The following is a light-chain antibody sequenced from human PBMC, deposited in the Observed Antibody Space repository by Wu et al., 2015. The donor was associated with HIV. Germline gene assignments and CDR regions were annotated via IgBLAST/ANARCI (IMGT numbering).Light chain of an antibody. Sequence: IVMTQFPATLSVSPGERVTLSCRSSEIVGTNLAWYQQKPGQAPRLLINGASTRATSIPARFSGSGSGTDFTLTISSLQSEDFALYFCQQYNTWPPITFGQGTRLDIK. CDR3: QQYNTWPPIT. CDR2: GAS. CDR1: EIVGTN. V-gene: IGKV3-15*01. J-gene: IGKJ5*01.